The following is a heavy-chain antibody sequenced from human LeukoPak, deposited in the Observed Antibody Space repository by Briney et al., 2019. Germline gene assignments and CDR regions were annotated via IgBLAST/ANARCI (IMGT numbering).Heavy chain of an antibody. D-gene: IGHD3-10*01. CDR3: ARTPVMVRLRGGWFDP. CDR2: INHSGST. J-gene: IGHJ5*02. CDR1: GGSFSGYY. V-gene: IGHV4-34*01. Sequence: SETLSLTCAVYGGSFSGYYWSWIRQPPGKGLEWIGEINHSGSTNYNPSLTSRVTISVDTSKNQFSLKLSSVTAADTAVYYCARTPVMVRLRGGWFDPWGQGTLVTVSS.